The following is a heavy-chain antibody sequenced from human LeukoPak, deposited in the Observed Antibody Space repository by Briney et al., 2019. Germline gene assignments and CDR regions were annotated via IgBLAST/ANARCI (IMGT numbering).Heavy chain of an antibody. Sequence: QPGRSLRLSCAASGFTFSSYAMHWVRQAPGKGLEWVAVISYDGSNKYYADSVKGRFTISRDNSKNTLYLQMNSLRAEDTAVYYCARHPPERITIFGVVWDSSAGMDVWGQGTTVTVSS. J-gene: IGHJ6*02. D-gene: IGHD3-3*01. CDR3: ARHPPERITIFGVVWDSSAGMDV. CDR1: GFTFSSYA. CDR2: ISYDGSNK. V-gene: IGHV3-30-3*01.